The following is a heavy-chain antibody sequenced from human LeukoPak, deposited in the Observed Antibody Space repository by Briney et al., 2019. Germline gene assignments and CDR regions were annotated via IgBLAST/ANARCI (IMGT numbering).Heavy chain of an antibody. Sequence: RAGGSLRLSCAASGFTFDDYGMSWVRHAPGKGLEWVSGINWNGGSTGYADSVKGRFTISRDNSKNTLYLQMNSLRAEDTAVYYCAKDPIYDSSGYYSHTYFDYWGQGTLVTVSS. CDR1: GFTFDDYG. V-gene: IGHV3-20*04. J-gene: IGHJ4*02. D-gene: IGHD3-22*01. CDR2: INWNGGST. CDR3: AKDPIYDSSGYYSHTYFDY.